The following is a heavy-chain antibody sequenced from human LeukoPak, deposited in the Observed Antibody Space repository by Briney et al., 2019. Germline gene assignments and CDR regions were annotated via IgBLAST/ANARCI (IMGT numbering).Heavy chain of an antibody. CDR1: GFTFSSYW. J-gene: IGHJ4*02. Sequence: PGGSLRLSCEASGFTFSSYWMSWVRQAPGKGLEWVSFIRSKPYGGTTEYAASVKGRFTISRDDSKSIAYLQMNSLKTEDTAVYYCTRVSLVVASVFFDYWGQGTLVTVSS. V-gene: IGHV3-49*04. CDR3: TRVSLVVASVFFDY. CDR2: IRSKPYGGTT. D-gene: IGHD2-15*01.